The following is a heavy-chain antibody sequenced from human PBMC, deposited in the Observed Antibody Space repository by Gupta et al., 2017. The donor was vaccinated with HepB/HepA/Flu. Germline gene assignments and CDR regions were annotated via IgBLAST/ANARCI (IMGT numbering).Heavy chain of an antibody. Sequence: QVQLQQWGAGLVKRSHTLSLACAVYGGSFSGYYCSWLRHPPGKGVEWIGEINHSGSTNYNPSLKGRVTISVDTSKNQFSLKLSSVSAADTAVYYCARVVLYSSLPDAFDIWGQGTMVTVSS. CDR2: INHSGST. J-gene: IGHJ3*02. V-gene: IGHV4-34*01. CDR3: ARVVLYSSLPDAFDI. CDR1: GGSFSGYY. D-gene: IGHD6-6*01.